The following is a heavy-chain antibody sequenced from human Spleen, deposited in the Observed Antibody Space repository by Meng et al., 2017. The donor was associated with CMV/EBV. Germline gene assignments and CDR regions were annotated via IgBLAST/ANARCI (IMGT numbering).Heavy chain of an antibody. J-gene: IGHJ6*02. D-gene: IGHD3-16*01. CDR1: GFTVSSNY. Sequence: GGSLRLSCAASGFTVSSNYMSWVRQAPGKGLEWVSVIYSGGSTYYADSVKGRFTISRDNSKDTLYLQMNSLRAEDTAVYYCASSMGGDYYYYYGMDVWGQGTTVTVSS. CDR2: IYSGGST. V-gene: IGHV3-53*01. CDR3: ASSMGGDYYYYYGMDV.